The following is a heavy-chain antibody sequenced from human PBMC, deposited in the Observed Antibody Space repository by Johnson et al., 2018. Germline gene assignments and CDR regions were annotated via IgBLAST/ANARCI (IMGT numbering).Heavy chain of an antibody. Sequence: QVQLVESGAEVKKPGSSVKVSCKASGGTFSSYAISWVRQAPGQGLEWMGGIIPIFGTANYAQKFQGRVTITADESTSTAYMELSSLRSEATAGYYCAGPDIITIPDPTSSSMDVWGQGTTVTVSS. D-gene: IGHD3-3*01. CDR2: IIPIFGTA. V-gene: IGHV1-69*01. CDR1: GGTFSSYA. CDR3: AGPDIITIPDPTSSSMDV. J-gene: IGHJ6*02.